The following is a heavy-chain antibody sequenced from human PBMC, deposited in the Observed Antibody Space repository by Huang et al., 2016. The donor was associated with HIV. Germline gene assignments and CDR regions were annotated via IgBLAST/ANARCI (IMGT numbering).Heavy chain of an antibody. CDR3: VSHGSGTADY. D-gene: IGHD3-10*01. J-gene: IGHJ4*02. V-gene: IGHV4-61*01. CDR2: IYFSGGT. Sequence: QVQLQESGPGLVKPSETLSLSYTVSGDSVSSASYYWSWIRQPPGRGLEWIGYIYFSGGTNYHPSLKSRVTISIDTSKNQFSLRLSSVTAADTAVYYCVSHGSGTADYWGQGTLVTVSS. CDR1: GDSVSSASYY.